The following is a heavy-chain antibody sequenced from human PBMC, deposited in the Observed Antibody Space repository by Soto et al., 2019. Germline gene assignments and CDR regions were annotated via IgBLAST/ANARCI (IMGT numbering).Heavy chain of an antibody. J-gene: IGHJ6*02. Sequence: GRSMRLSCAPSAFSVSDYTMNWFRHAPGKGLEWVSSITGSSDYTYYSGSVTGRFTISRDNANTSLFLQLNSLRGEDTAVYYCARDHEYTSCWSYGMDVWGQGTTVTVSS. CDR3: ARDHEYTSCWSYGMDV. CDR2: ITGSSDYT. CDR1: AFSVSDYT. V-gene: IGHV3-21*01. D-gene: IGHD6-19*01.